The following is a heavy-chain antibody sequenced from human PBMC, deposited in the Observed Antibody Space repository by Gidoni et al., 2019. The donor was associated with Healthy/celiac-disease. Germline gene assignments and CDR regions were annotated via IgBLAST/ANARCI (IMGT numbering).Heavy chain of an antibody. CDR2: IRSKAYGGTT. D-gene: IGHD7-27*01. CDR1: GFTFGDYA. V-gene: IGHV3-49*05. Sequence: EVQLVESGGGLVKPGRSLRLSCTASGFTFGDYAMSWFRQAPGKGLEWVGFIRSKAYGGTTEYAASVKGRFTISRDDSKSIAYLQMNSLKTEDTAVYYCTRIDTGLYYYYYGMDVWGQGTTVTVS. J-gene: IGHJ6*02. CDR3: TRIDTGLYYYYYGMDV.